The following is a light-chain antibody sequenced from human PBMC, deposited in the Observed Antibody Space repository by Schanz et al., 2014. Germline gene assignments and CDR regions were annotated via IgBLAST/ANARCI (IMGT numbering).Light chain of an antibody. Sequence: QSALTQPASVSGSPGQSITISCTGTSSDVGGYDYVSWYQQHPGKAPKLMIYDVNNRPSGVSHRFSGSKSGTTASLTISDIQAEDEADYYCSSFTSSSSCLFGGGTKLIVL. V-gene: IGLV2-14*03. CDR3: SSFTSSSSCL. CDR2: DVN. CDR1: SSDVGGYDY. J-gene: IGLJ2*01.